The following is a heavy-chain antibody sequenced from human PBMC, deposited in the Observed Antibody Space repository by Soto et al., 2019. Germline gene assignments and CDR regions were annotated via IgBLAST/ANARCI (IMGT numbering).Heavy chain of an antibody. CDR3: ARPSGSYLYYFDY. J-gene: IGHJ4*02. CDR1: GGSLSSSSYY. Sequence: PSETLSLTCTVSGGSLSSSSYYWGWIRQPPGKGLEWIGSIYYSGSTYYNPSLKSRVTISVDTSKNQFSLKLSSVTAADTAVYYCARPSGSYLYYFDYWGQGTLVTVSS. D-gene: IGHD1-26*01. CDR2: IYYSGST. V-gene: IGHV4-39*01.